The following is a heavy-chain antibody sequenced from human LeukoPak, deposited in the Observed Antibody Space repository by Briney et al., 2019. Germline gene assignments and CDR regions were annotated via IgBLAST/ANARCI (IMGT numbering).Heavy chain of an antibody. CDR2: INPGDSDP. J-gene: IGHJ4*02. V-gene: IGHV5-51*01. CDR3: ARHGVGSSWFGFDY. D-gene: IGHD6-6*01. CDR1: GYTFNTYW. Sequence: GESLKIACQASGYTFNTYWIGWVRQMPGKGLEWMGIINPGDSDPRYSPSFQGRATISADRSISTAYLQWSSLKASDTAMYYCARHGVGSSWFGFDYWGQGTLVTVSS.